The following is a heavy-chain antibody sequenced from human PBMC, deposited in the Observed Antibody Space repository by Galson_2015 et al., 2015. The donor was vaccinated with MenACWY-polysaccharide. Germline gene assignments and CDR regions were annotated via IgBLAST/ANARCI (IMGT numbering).Heavy chain of an antibody. CDR1: GYTFTGYY. CDR3: ARGGEQWLAPRAFDI. D-gene: IGHD6-19*01. CDR2: INPNSGGT. J-gene: IGHJ3*02. V-gene: IGHV1-2*02. Sequence: LVKVSCKASGYTFTGYYMHWVRQAPGQGLEWMGWINPNSGGTNYAQKFQGRVTMTRDTSISTAYMELSRLRSDDTAVYYCARGGEQWLAPRAFDIWGQGTMVTVSS.